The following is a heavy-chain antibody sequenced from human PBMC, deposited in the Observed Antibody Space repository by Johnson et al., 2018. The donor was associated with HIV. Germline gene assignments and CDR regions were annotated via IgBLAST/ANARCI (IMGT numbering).Heavy chain of an antibody. CDR1: GFTVSTNY. V-gene: IGHV3-53*01. CDR2: SGSGGST. D-gene: IGHD2-15*01. Sequence: EVQLVESGGGLIQPGGSLRLSCAASGFTVSTNYMTWVRQAPGKGLEWVSTISGSGGSTYYADSVKGRFTISRDNSKNTLYLQMNSLRAGDTAVYYCARGACSGAFCYFGGAFDIWGQGTMVTVSS. CDR3: ARGACSGAFCYFGGAFDI. J-gene: IGHJ3*02.